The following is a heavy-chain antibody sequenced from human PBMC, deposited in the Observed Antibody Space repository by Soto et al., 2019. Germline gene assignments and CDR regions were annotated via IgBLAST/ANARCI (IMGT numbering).Heavy chain of an antibody. V-gene: IGHV4-59*01. Sequence: SETLSLTCTVSGGSIGTDYWSWIRQPPGKGLEWIGSIYYSGSTNYNPSLKSGVTISVDTSKNQFSLKVSSVTAADTAVYYCARDAGHCSSASCFGSYYYFALDVWGQGTTVTVSS. CDR3: ARDAGHCSSASCFGSYYYFALDV. CDR1: GGSIGTDY. J-gene: IGHJ6*02. CDR2: IYYSGST. D-gene: IGHD2-2*01.